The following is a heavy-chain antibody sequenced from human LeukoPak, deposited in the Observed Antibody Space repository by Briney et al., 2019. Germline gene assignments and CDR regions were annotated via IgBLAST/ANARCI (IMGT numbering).Heavy chain of an antibody. V-gene: IGHV3-30*02. J-gene: IGHJ4*02. CDR2: IRYDGSNK. CDR3: AKDTSGYSSGWQLY. Sequence: GGSLRLSCAASGFTFSSYGMHWVRQAPGKGLEWVAFIRYDGSNKYYADSVKGRFTISRDNSKNTLYLQMNSLRAEDTAVYYCAKDTSGYSSGWQLYWGQGTLVTVSS. CDR1: GFTFSSYG. D-gene: IGHD6-19*01.